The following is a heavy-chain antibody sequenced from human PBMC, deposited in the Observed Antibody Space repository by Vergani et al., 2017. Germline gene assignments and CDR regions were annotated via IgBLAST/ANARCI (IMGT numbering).Heavy chain of an antibody. V-gene: IGHV5-10-1*01. CDR3: AXHDPYYYGSGSFNWFDP. Sequence: EVQLVQSGAEVKKPGESLRISCKGSGYSFTSYWISWVRQMPGKGLEWMGRIDPSDSYTNYSPSFQGHVTISADKSISTAYLQWSSLKASDTAMYYCAXHDPYYYGSGSFNWFDPWGQGTLVTVSS. D-gene: IGHD3-10*01. CDR2: IDPSDSYT. J-gene: IGHJ5*02. CDR1: GYSFTSYW.